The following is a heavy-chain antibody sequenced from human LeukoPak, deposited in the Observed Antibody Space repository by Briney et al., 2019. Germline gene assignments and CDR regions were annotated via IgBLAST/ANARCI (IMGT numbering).Heavy chain of an antibody. J-gene: IGHJ4*02. CDR3: AKPAAGITWNCLDY. D-gene: IGHD1-20*01. Sequence: PGGSLRLSCETSGFSFSKYGMYWVRQAPGKGLEWVAYMPSGGSNEYYGDSVKGRFTIYRDDSKNTLYLQMNGLRAEDTAVYYCAKPAAGITWNCLDYWGQGTLVTVSS. V-gene: IGHV3-30*02. CDR1: GFSFSKYG. CDR2: MPSGGSNE.